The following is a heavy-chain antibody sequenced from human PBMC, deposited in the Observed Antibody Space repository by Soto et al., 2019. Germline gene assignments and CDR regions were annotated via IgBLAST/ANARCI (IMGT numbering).Heavy chain of an antibody. J-gene: IGHJ4*02. V-gene: IGHV4-61*03. CDR3: ARIRLSSEYDLLTGYYIFDQ. D-gene: IGHD3-9*01. CDR1: GGSVNSGTDY. Sequence: SVTLSHTCTVSGGSVNSGTDYWSWILQPPGKGLELILYTSNIGRAKYNPSLKSRVTITSDTSTNRFSLRLTSVTAADTAVYYCARIRLSSEYDLLTGYYIFDQWGRGTLVTVSS. CDR2: TSNIGRA.